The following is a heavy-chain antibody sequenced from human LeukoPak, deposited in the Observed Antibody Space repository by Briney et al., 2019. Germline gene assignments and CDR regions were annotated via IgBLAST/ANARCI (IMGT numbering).Heavy chain of an antibody. V-gene: IGHV4-34*01. Sequence: PSETLSLTCAVYGGSFSGYYWSWIRQPPGKGLEWIGEINHSGSTNYNPSLKSRVTISVDTSKNQFSLKLSSVTATDTAVYYCARRSHLWFGEFAFDYWGQGTLVTVSS. J-gene: IGHJ4*02. CDR2: INHSGST. D-gene: IGHD3-10*01. CDR3: ARRSHLWFGEFAFDY. CDR1: GGSFSGYY.